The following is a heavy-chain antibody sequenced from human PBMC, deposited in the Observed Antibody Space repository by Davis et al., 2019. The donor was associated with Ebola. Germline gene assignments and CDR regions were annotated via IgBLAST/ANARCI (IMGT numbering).Heavy chain of an antibody. CDR2: IYYSGST. J-gene: IGHJ3*02. CDR1: GGSISSSSYY. V-gene: IGHV4-39*07. CDR3: ARADSSSGSYFRQGAFDI. Sequence: PSETLSLTCTASGGSISSSSYYWGWIRQPPGKGLEWIGSIYYSGSTYYNPSLKSRVTISVDTSKNQFSLKLSSVTAADTAVYYCARADSSSGSYFRQGAFDIWGQGTMVTVSS. D-gene: IGHD1-26*01.